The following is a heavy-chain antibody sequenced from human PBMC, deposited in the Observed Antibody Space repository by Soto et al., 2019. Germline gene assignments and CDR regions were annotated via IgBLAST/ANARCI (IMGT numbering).Heavy chain of an antibody. V-gene: IGHV1-18*01. Sequence: ASVKVSCKASGYTFTSYGISWVRQAPGQGLEWMGWISAYNGNTNYAQKLQGRVTMTTDTSTSTAYMELRSLRSDDTAVYYCARDHYDFWSGYYPYPDYWGQGTLVTVSS. CDR3: ARDHYDFWSGYYPYPDY. D-gene: IGHD3-3*01. J-gene: IGHJ4*02. CDR1: GYTFTSYG. CDR2: ISAYNGNT.